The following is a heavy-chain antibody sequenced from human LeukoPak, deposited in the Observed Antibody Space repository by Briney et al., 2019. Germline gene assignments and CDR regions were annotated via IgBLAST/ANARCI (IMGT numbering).Heavy chain of an antibody. CDR1: GFTFSSYW. CDR2: IKLDGSEK. V-gene: IGHV3-7*03. CDR3: ARDERWIQFNY. J-gene: IGHJ4*02. D-gene: IGHD5-18*01. Sequence: GGSLRLSCAASGFTFSSYWMSWVRQAPGKGLEWVANIKLDGSEKYYVDSVKGRFTISRDNSKNTLYLHMNGLRVEDTAIYYCARDERWIQFNYWGQGTLVTVSS.